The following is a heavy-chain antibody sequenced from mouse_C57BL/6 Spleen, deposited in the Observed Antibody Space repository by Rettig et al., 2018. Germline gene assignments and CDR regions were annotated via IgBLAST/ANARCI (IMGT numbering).Heavy chain of an antibody. D-gene: IGHD1-1*01. J-gene: IGHJ2*01. CDR3: AREYYASNYRELY. Sequence: KYNEKFKGKATLTADKSSSTAYMQLNSLTSEDSAVYFCAREYYASNYRELYWGQGTTLTVSS. V-gene: IGHV1-78*01.